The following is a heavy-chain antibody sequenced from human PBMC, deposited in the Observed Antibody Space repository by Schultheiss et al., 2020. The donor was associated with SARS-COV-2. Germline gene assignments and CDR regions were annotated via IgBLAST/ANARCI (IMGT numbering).Heavy chain of an antibody. V-gene: IGHV1-69*05. Sequence: SVKVSCKASGGTFSSYAISWVRQAPGQGLEWMGGIIPIFGTANYAQKFQGRVTITRDTSISTAYMELSRLRSDDTAVYYCARDLPSSSWFDPWGQGTLVTVSS. J-gene: IGHJ5*02. CDR3: ARDLPSSSWFDP. CDR2: IIPIFGTA. D-gene: IGHD6-13*01. CDR1: GGTFSSYA.